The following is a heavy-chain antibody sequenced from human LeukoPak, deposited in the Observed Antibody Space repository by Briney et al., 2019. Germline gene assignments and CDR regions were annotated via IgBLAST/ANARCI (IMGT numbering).Heavy chain of an antibody. D-gene: IGHD3-22*01. CDR1: GDSICNYY. V-gene: IGHV4-4*07. J-gene: IGHJ6*03. Sequence: PSETLSLTCTVSGDSICNYYWSWVRQPAGKGLEWIGRIYAGGSSNYNPSLKSRITMSVHTSKNQFSLKLSSVTAADTAVYYCARCLNTYYYDNSGYSREHYYMDVWGKGTTVIVSS. CDR3: ARCLNTYYYDNSGYSREHYYMDV. CDR2: IYAGGSS.